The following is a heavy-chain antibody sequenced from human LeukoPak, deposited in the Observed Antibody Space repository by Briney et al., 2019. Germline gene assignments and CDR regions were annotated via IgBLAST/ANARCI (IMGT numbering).Heavy chain of an antibody. Sequence: PSETLSLTCTVSGGSISSSSYYWGWIRQPPGKGLEWMGSIYYNGDTYYNPSLKSRVIISADTSKYQFSLKLTSVTAADTAAYYCARGPNTAGNYRAFDLWGQGTKVTVSS. J-gene: IGHJ3*01. CDR2: IYYNGDT. D-gene: IGHD4-11*01. CDR3: ARGPNTAGNYRAFDL. V-gene: IGHV4-39*07. CDR1: GGSISSSSYY.